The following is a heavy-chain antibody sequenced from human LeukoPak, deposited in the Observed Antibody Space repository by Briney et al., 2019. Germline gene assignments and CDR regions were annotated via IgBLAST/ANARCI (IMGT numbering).Heavy chain of an antibody. D-gene: IGHD2-15*01. CDR2: ISGSGGST. CDR1: GFTFSSYA. V-gene: IGHV3-23*01. CDR3: AKAPVTSCRGAFCYPLDS. J-gene: IGHJ4*02. Sequence: GGSLRLSCAASGFTFSSYAMSWVRQAPGKGLEWVSGISGSGGSTYYADSVKGRFTTSRDSSKNTLYLQMNNLRTEDAAIYYCAKAPVTSCRGAFCYPLDSWGQGTLVTVSS.